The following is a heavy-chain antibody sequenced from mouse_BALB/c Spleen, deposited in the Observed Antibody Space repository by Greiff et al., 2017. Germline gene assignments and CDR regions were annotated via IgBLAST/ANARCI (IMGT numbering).Heavy chain of an antibody. CDR3: TQLGIGNYFDY. CDR2: IRLKSNNYAT. D-gene: IGHD4-1*02. V-gene: IGHV6-6*02. Sequence: EVKLQESGGGLVQPGGSMKLSCVASGFTFSNYWMNWVRQSPEKGLEWVAEIRLKSNNYATHYAESVKGRFTISRDDSKSSVYLQMNNLRAEDTGIYYCTQLGIGNYFDYWGQGTTLTVSS. J-gene: IGHJ2*01. CDR1: GFTFSNYW.